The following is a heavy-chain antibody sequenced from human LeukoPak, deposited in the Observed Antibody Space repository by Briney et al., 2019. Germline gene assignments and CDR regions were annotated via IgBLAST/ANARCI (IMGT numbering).Heavy chain of an antibody. Sequence: PGTSLRLSCAASGFTFDSYAMHWVRQAPGKGLEWVAVISYDGSNKYYADSVKGRFTISRDNSKNTLYLQMNSLRAEDTAVYYCARGTDYWGQGTLVTVSS. V-gene: IGHV3-30-3*01. CDR2: ISYDGSNK. CDR1: GFTFDSYA. J-gene: IGHJ4*02. CDR3: ARGTDY.